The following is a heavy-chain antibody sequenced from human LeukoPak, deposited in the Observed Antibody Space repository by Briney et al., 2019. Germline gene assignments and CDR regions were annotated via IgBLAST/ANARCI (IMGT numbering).Heavy chain of an antibody. D-gene: IGHD5-18*01. CDR2: ISGSDGST. CDR3: AKDDIVDTAMVTHYFGVDY. J-gene: IGHJ4*02. CDR1: GFTFSSYA. Sequence: GGSLRLSCAASGFTFSSYAMSWVHQAPGKGLEWVSAISGSDGSTYYADSVKGRFTISRDNSKNTLYLQMNSLRAEDTAVYYCAKDDIVDTAMVTHYFGVDYWGQGTLVTVSS. V-gene: IGHV3-23*01.